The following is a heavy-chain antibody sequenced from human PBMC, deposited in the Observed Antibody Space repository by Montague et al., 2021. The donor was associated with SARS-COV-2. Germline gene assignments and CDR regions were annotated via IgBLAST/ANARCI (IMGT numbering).Heavy chain of an antibody. Sequence: SETLSLTCTVSGDSMNNYYWSRIRQPPGKGLEWVGYINYSGSTHYNPSLQSRVTLSRDTSKNQFSLRLTSVTAADTAMYFCARAPIYRSSWYAYCDYWGQGTLVTVSS. CDR3: ARAPIYRSSWYAYCDY. CDR2: INYSGST. V-gene: IGHV4-59*01. J-gene: IGHJ4*02. CDR1: GDSMNNYY. D-gene: IGHD6-13*01.